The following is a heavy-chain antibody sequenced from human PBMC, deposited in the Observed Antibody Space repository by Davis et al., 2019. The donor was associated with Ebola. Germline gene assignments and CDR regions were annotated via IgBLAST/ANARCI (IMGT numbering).Heavy chain of an antibody. V-gene: IGHV3-7*03. J-gene: IGHJ5*02. D-gene: IGHD4-17*01. CDR2: IKQDGSEK. CDR1: GFTFSSYA. CDR3: ARDSHSVTTYWFDP. Sequence: GGSLRLSCAASGFTFSSYAMSWVRQAPGKGLEWVANIKQDGSEKYYVDSVKGRFTISRDNAKNSLYLQMNSLRAEDTAVYYCARDSHSVTTYWFDPWGQGTLVTVSS.